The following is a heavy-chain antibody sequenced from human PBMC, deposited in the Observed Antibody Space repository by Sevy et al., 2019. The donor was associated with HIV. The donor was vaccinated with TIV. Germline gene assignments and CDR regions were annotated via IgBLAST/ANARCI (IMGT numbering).Heavy chain of an antibody. Sequence: SETLSLTCTVSGGSFSGYYWSWIRQPPGKGLEWIGYIYDSGRTNYNPSLKSRVTISVDTSKKQFSLKLNSVTAADTAMYYCARSLNHYDSSGYQMGFDYWGQGTLVTVSS. D-gene: IGHD3-22*01. V-gene: IGHV4-59*01. CDR3: ARSLNHYDSSGYQMGFDY. CDR1: GGSFSGYY. CDR2: IYDSGRT. J-gene: IGHJ4*02.